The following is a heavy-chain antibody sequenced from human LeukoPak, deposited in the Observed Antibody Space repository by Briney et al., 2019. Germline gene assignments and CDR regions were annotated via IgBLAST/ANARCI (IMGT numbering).Heavy chain of an antibody. D-gene: IGHD1-26*01. CDR3: AKDRVGIYRYFDY. Sequence: GGSLRLSCAASGFTFSSYAMSWVRPAPGKGLEWVSAISGSGGSTYSADTGKGRFTISRDNSKNTLYLQMNSLRAEATAVYYCAKDRVGIYRYFDYWGQGTLVTVSS. CDR1: GFTFSSYA. J-gene: IGHJ4*02. V-gene: IGHV3-23*01. CDR2: ISGSGGST.